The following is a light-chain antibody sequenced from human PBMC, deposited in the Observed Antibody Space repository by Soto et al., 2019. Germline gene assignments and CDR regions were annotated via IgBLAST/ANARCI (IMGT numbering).Light chain of an antibody. V-gene: IGKV1-9*01. CDR2: GAS. CDR3: QQTRSYPST. J-gene: IGKJ4*01. Sequence: IQLTQSPSSLSASVGDSVTITCRASQGITSYLAWYQQKPGKAPNLLIYGASTLQSGVPSRFSGSGSWTDLTLTFSSLQAEDFATFYCQQTRSYPSTFGGGTKVDIK. CDR1: QGITSY.